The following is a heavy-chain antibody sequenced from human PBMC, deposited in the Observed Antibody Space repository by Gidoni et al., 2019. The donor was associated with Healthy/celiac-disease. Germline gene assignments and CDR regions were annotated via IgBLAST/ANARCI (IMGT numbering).Heavy chain of an antibody. CDR2: INGNGGST. CDR3: AREGRLGSYSASDAFDI. Sequence: EVQLVESGGGVVRPGGALRLSCAASGFTWGEYGMSWVRHAPGKGLEWVSGINGNGGSTGYADSVKGRFTISRDNAKNSLYLQMNSLRAEDTALYHCAREGRLGSYSASDAFDIWGQGTMVTVSS. D-gene: IGHD1-26*01. CDR1: GFTWGEYG. J-gene: IGHJ3*02. V-gene: IGHV3-20*01.